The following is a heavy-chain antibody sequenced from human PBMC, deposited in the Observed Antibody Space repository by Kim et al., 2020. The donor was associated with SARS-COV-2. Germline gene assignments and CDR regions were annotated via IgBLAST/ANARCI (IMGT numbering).Heavy chain of an antibody. Sequence: GGSLRLSCAASGFTFSSYAMSWVRQAPGKGLEWVSAISGSGGSTYYAVSLKGRFTISRDNSKNTLYLQMNILRAEDTAVYYCAKHPGVGSYFYFDYWGQGTLVTVSS. CDR2: ISGSGGST. CDR3: AKHPGVGSYFYFDY. V-gene: IGHV3-23*01. D-gene: IGHD1-26*01. J-gene: IGHJ4*02. CDR1: GFTFSSYA.